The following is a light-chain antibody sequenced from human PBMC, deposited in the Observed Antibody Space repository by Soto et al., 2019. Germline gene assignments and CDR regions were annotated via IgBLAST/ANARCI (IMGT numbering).Light chain of an antibody. J-gene: IGLJ2*01. CDR2: DTS. Sequence: QAVVTQEPSLTVSPGGTVTLTCGSSTGVVTSGHYPYWFQQKPGQAPRTLIYDTSNRHSWTPARFSGSLLGDKAALTLSGAQPEDEAEYYCLLSYSGARHVVFGGGTKLTVL. CDR3: LLSYSGARHVV. CDR1: TGVVTSGHY. V-gene: IGLV7-46*01.